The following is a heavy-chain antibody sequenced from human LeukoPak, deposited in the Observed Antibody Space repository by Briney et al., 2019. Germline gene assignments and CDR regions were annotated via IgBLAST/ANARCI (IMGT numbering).Heavy chain of an antibody. V-gene: IGHV1-2*02. J-gene: IGHJ4*02. D-gene: IGHD6-19*01. CDR3: ARDRRSYSSGWYVY. CDR1: GGTFSSYA. Sequence: ASVKVSCKASGGTFSSYAISWVRQAPGQGLEWMGWINPNSGGTNYAQKFQGRVTMTRDTSISTAYMELSRLRSDDTAVYYCARDRRSYSSGWYVYWGQGTLVTVSS. CDR2: INPNSGGT.